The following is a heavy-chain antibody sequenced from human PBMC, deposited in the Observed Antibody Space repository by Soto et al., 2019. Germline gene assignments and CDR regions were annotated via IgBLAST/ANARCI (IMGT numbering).Heavy chain of an antibody. J-gene: IGHJ4*02. V-gene: IGHV3-23*01. Sequence: EVKLLESGGGLVQPGGSLRLSCGVSEFTVTSNGVSWVRQAPGKGLEWVSAISPNGQGIWYADSVKGRFTISRDISRNTVFLQMDSLRAEDTAVYYCAKDRQYPRDYVHYWGQGTLVTVSS. CDR3: AKDRQYPRDYVHY. CDR1: EFTVTSNG. CDR2: ISPNGQGI. D-gene: IGHD4-4*01.